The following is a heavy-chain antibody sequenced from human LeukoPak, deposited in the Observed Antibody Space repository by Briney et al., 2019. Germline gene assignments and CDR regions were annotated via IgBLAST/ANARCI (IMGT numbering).Heavy chain of an antibody. CDR2: INPNSGGT. CDR3: ARDRDYGDYRPPPYYYYMDV. D-gene: IGHD4-17*01. V-gene: IGHV1-2*02. J-gene: IGHJ6*03. CDR1: GYTFTAYY. Sequence: RASVKVSCKASGYTFTAYYMHWVRQAPGQGLEWMGWINPNSGGTNYAQKFQGRVTMTRDTSISTAFMELRRLRSDDTAVYYCARDRDYGDYRPPPYYYYMDVWGKGTTVTVSS.